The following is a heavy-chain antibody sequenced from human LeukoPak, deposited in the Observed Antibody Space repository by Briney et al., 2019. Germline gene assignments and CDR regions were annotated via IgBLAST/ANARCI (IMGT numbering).Heavy chain of an antibody. CDR3: AREVTMVRGVIITPYLDY. D-gene: IGHD3-10*01. CDR1: GYTFTSYG. J-gene: IGHJ4*02. V-gene: IGHV1-18*01. CDR2: ISAYNGNT. Sequence: GASVKVSCKASGYTFTSYGISWVRQAPGQGLEWMGWISAYNGNTNYAQKLQGRVTMTTDTSTSTAYMELRSLRSDDTAVYYCAREVTMVRGVIITPYLDYWGQGTLVTVSS.